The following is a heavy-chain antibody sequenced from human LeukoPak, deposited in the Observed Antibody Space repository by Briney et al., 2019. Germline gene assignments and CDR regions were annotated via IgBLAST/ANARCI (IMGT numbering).Heavy chain of an antibody. D-gene: IGHD1-1*01. CDR2: IKSKTDGGTA. V-gene: IGHV3-15*07. Sequence: GGSLRLSCATSGFTFSRYAMHWVRQAPGKGLEWVGRIKSKTDGGTADYAAPVKGRFNISRDDSKNTLYLQVNSLKTEDTAVYYCTTERYNLGWGQGTLVTVST. J-gene: IGHJ4*02. CDR1: GFTFSRYA. CDR3: TTERYNLG.